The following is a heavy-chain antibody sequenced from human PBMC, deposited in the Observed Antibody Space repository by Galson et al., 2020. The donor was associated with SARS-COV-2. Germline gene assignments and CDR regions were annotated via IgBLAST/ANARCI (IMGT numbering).Heavy chain of an antibody. V-gene: IGHV4-39*01. CDR2: IYYSGST. D-gene: IGHD3-22*01. J-gene: IGHJ4*02. Sequence: SETLSLTCTVSGGSISSSSYYWGWIRQPPGKGLEWIGSIYYSGSTYYNPSLKSRVTISVDTSKNQFSLKLSSVTAADTAVYYCARYYYDSSGYYVTLDGFDYWGQGTLVTFSS. CDR1: GGSISSSSYY. CDR3: ARYYYDSSGYYVTLDGFDY.